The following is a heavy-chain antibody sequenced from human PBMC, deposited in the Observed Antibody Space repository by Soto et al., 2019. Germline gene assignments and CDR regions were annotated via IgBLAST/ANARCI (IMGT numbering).Heavy chain of an antibody. CDR3: AKVGPPYDFWSGYYLDWYFDL. CDR2: ISGSGGST. J-gene: IGHJ2*01. Sequence: GGSLRLSCAASGFTFSSYAMSWVRQAPGKGLEWVSAISGSGGSTYYADSVKGRFTISRDNSKNTLYLQMNSLRAEDTAVYYCAKVGPPYDFWSGYYLDWYFDLWGRGTLVTVSS. CDR1: GFTFSSYA. V-gene: IGHV3-23*01. D-gene: IGHD3-3*01.